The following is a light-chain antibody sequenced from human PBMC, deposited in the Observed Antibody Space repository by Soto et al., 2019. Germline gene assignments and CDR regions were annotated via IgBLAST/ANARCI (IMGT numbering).Light chain of an antibody. CDR3: QQTYSTPQP. V-gene: IGKV1-39*01. Sequence: IQVTQSPSSLSASVGDLITITCRASQPIDRYLNWYQHQPGKAPKLLINAASSLQSGVPSRFSGSGSATDFTLTIRGLQPEDFATYSCQQTYSTPQPFGQGTRLEIK. CDR1: QPIDRY. J-gene: IGKJ5*01. CDR2: AAS.